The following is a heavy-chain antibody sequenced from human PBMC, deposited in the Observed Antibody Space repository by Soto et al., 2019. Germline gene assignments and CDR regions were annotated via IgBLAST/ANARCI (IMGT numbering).Heavy chain of an antibody. D-gene: IGHD2-2*01. CDR2: IIPIFGTA. CDR3: ARVGTSYCSSTSCDSYWYFDL. V-gene: IGHV1-69*06. J-gene: IGHJ2*01. Sequence: QVQLVQSGAEVKKPGSSVKVSCKASGGTFSSYAISWVRQAPGQGLEWMGGIIPIFGTANYAQKFQGRVTITADKSTSTAYMELSSLRSEDTAVYYCARVGTSYCSSTSCDSYWYFDLWGRGTLVTVSS. CDR1: GGTFSSYA.